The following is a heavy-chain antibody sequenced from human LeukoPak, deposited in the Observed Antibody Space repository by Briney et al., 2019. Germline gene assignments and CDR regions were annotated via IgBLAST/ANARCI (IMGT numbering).Heavy chain of an antibody. J-gene: IGHJ3*02. CDR3: ATATLRGIFGVVIAVRVNAFDI. D-gene: IGHD3-3*01. CDR2: FDPEDGET. V-gene: IGHV1-24*01. CDR1: GYTLTELS. Sequence: ASVKVSCKVSGYTLTELSMHWVRQAPGKGLEWMGGFDPEDGETIYAQKFQGRVTMTEDTSTDTAYMELSSLRSEDTAVYYCATATLRGIFGVVIAVRVNAFDIWGQGTMVTVSS.